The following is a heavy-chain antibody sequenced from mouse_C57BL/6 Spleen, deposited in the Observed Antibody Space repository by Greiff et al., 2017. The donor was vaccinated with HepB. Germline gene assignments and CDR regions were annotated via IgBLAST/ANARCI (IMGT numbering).Heavy chain of an antibody. Sequence: EVMLVESGGDLVKPGGSLKLSCAASGFTFSSYGMSWVRQTPDKRLEWVATISSGGSYTYYPDSVKGRFTISRDNAKNTLYLQMSSLKSEDTAMYYCAIHGRTIYYDYDYFDYWGQGTTLTVSS. J-gene: IGHJ2*01. CDR1: GFTFSSYG. V-gene: IGHV5-6*01. CDR3: AIHGRTIYYDYDYFDY. D-gene: IGHD2-4*01. CDR2: ISSGGSYT.